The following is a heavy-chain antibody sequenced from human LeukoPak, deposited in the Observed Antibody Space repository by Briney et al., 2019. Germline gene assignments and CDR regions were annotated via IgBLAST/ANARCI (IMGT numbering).Heavy chain of an antibody. CDR3: AATLGYCSGGSCFALPDC. V-gene: IGHV1-58*02. D-gene: IGHD2-15*01. Sequence: SVKVSCKASGFTFTSSAMQWVRQSRGQRLEWIGWIVVGSGNTNYAQKFQERVTITRDMSTSTAYMELSSLRSEDTAVYYCAATLGYCSGGSCFALPDCWGRGTLVTVSS. CDR1: GFTFTSSA. CDR2: IVVGSGNT. J-gene: IGHJ4*02.